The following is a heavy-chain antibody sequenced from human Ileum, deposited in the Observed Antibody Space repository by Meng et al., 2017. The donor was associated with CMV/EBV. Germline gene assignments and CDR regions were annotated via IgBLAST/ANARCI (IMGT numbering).Heavy chain of an antibody. D-gene: IGHD3-3*01. V-gene: IGHV1-69*05. CDR3: AVDFWSGYYTTLDY. CDR2: IIPTFGAP. J-gene: IGHJ4*02. CDR1: GVTFRNYA. Sequence: KASGVTFRNYAFSWVRQAPGQGLEWMGGIIPTFGAPNYAQKFEGRVTVTTDESTSTAYMELTNLRSEDTAMYYCAVDFWSGYYTTLDYWGQGTLVTVSS.